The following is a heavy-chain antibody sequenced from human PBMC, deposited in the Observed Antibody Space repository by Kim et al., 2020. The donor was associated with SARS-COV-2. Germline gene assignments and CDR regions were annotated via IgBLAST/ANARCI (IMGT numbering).Heavy chain of an antibody. Sequence: GGSLRLSCAASGFIFNKYAMSWVRQAPGKGLEWVSSISSVGATTYYTDSVKGRFTISRDNSRNTLSLEMNSLRDEDTAFYYCARSLVLLPHFDWWGQGTL. J-gene: IGHJ4*02. CDR3: ARSLVLLPHFDW. CDR2: ISSVGATT. CDR1: GFIFNKYA. V-gene: IGHV3-23*01. D-gene: IGHD3-3*01.